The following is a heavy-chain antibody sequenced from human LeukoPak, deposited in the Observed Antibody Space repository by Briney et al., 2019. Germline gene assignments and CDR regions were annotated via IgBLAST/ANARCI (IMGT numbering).Heavy chain of an antibody. D-gene: IGHD6-25*01. J-gene: IGHJ4*02. CDR1: GFSLSTSGVG. CDR2: IYWNDDK. CDR3: AHKAISSVVSSGGYYFDY. V-gene: IGHV2-5*01. Sequence: SGPTLVKPTQTLTLTCTFSGFSLSTSGVGVGWIRQPPGKALEWLALIYWNDDKRYSPSLKSRLTITKDTSKNQVVLTMTNMDPVDTATYYCAHKAISSVVSSGGYYFDYWGQETLVTVSS.